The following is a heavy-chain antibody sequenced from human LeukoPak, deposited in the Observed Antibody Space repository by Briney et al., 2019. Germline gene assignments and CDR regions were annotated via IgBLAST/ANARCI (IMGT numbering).Heavy chain of an antibody. CDR1: GFTFDDYT. D-gene: IGHD3-10*01. CDR2: ISWDGGST. V-gene: IGHV3-43*01. CDR3: AKDITITMVRGVTLGMDV. J-gene: IGHJ6*02. Sequence: GGSLGLSCAASGFTFDDYTMHWVRQAPGKGLEWVSLISWDGGSTYYADSVKGRFTISRDNSKNSLYLQMNSLRTEDTALYYCAKDITITMVRGVTLGMDVWGQGTTVTVSS.